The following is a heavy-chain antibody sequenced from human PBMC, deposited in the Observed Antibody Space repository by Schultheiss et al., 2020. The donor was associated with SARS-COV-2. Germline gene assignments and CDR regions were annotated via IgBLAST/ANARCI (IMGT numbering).Heavy chain of an antibody. CDR1: GFTFSSYS. CDR3: ARDGGLAAAGTGDWFDP. Sequence: GESLKISCAASGFTFSSYSMNWVRQAPGKGLEWVSSISSISSYIYYADSVKGRFTISRDNAKNSLYLQMNSLRAEDTAVYYCARDGGLAAAGTGDWFDPWGQGTLVTVSS. D-gene: IGHD6-13*01. CDR2: ISSISSYI. V-gene: IGHV3-21*01. J-gene: IGHJ5*02.